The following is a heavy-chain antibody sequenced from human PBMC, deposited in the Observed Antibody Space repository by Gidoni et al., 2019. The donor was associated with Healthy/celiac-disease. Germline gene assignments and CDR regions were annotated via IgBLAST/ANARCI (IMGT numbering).Heavy chain of an antibody. CDR1: GFTFDDYA. CDR3: AKGLIFGVALGDNWFDP. D-gene: IGHD3-3*01. CDR2: ISWNSGSI. J-gene: IGHJ5*02. Sequence: EVQLVESGGGLVQPGRSLRLSCAASGFTFDDYAMHWVRQAPGKGLEWVSGISWNSGSIGYADSVKGRFTISRDNAKNSLYLQMNSLRAEDTALYYCAKGLIFGVALGDNWFDPWGQGTLVTVSS. V-gene: IGHV3-9*01.